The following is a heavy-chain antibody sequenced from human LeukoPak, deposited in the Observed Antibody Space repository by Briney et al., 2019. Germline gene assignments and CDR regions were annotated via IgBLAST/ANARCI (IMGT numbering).Heavy chain of an antibody. CDR3: AREYGDLDY. D-gene: IGHD2-21*01. J-gene: IGHJ4*02. CDR2: IYPSGGT. V-gene: IGHV4-4*07. Sequence: SETLSLTCTVSGGSISGFYWSWIRQPAGKGLEWIGRIYPSGGTNYNPPLKSRVTMSTDTSKNQFSLKLRSVTAADTAVYYCAREYGDLDYWGQGTLVTVSS. CDR1: GGSISGFY.